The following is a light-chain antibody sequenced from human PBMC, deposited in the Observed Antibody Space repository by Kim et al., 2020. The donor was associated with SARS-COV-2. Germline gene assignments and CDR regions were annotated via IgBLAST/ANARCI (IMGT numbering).Light chain of an antibody. V-gene: IGKV1-5*03. CDR3: QHYIRFPYT. Sequence: DIQMTQSPSTLSASVGDRVTITCRASQTISTWLAWYQQKPGKAPKLLLYLAYTLESGVPSRFSGSGSGTEFTLTIDSLQPDDFATYYCQHYIRFPYTFGQGTKLEI. CDR1: QTISTW. CDR2: LAY. J-gene: IGKJ2*01.